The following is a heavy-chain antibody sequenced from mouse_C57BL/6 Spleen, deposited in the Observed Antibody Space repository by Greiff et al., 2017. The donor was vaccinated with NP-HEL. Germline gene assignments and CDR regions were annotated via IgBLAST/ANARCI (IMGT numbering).Heavy chain of an antibody. CDR3: AREAYYGSSYLYAMDY. D-gene: IGHD1-1*01. CDR1: GFSLTSYG. CDR2: IWGVGST. V-gene: IGHV2-6*01. Sequence: VHLVESGPGLVAPSQSLSITCTVSGFSLTSYGVDWVRQSPGKGLEWLGVIWGVGSTNYNSALKSRLSISKDNSKSQVFLKMNSLQTDDTAMYYCAREAYYGSSYLYAMDYWGQGTSVTVSS. J-gene: IGHJ4*01.